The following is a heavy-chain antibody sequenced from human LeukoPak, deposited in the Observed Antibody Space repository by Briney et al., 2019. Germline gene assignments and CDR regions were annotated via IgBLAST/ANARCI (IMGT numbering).Heavy chain of an antibody. Sequence: SETLSLTRTVSGGSISSYYWSWIRQPPGKGLEWIGYIYYSGSTNYNPSLKSRVTISVDTSKNQFSLKLSSVTAADTAVYYCATLRGSSGYYYIHYWGQGTLVTVSS. V-gene: IGHV4-59*01. J-gene: IGHJ4*02. CDR1: GGSISSYY. CDR3: ATLRGSSGYYYIHY. CDR2: IYYSGST. D-gene: IGHD3-22*01.